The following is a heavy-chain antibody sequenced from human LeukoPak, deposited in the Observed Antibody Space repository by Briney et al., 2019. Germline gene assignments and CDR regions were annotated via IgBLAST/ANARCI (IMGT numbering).Heavy chain of an antibody. CDR2: IWYDGSNK. CDR1: GFTFSSYG. V-gene: IGHV3-33*06. Sequence: GGSLRLSCAASGFTFSSYGMHWVRQAPGKGLEWVAVIWYDGSNKYYADSVKGRFTISRDNSKNTLYLQMNSLRAEDTAVYYCAKGEYYYGSSGYKAEYFQHWGQGTLVTVSS. J-gene: IGHJ1*01. D-gene: IGHD3-22*01. CDR3: AKGEYYYGSSGYKAEYFQH.